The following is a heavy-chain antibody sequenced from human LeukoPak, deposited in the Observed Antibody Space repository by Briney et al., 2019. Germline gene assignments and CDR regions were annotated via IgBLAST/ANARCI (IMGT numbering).Heavy chain of an antibody. D-gene: IGHD1-26*01. CDR2: INPNSGGT. J-gene: IGHJ4*02. V-gene: IGHV1-2*02. CDR1: GYTFTGYY. CDR3: AKGQGSWELETYYFDY. Sequence: ASVKVSCKASGYTFTGYYMHWVRQAPGQGLEWMGWINPNSGGTNYAQKFQGRVTMTEDTSTDTAYMELSSLRSEDTAVYYCAKGQGSWELETYYFDYWGQGTLVTVSS.